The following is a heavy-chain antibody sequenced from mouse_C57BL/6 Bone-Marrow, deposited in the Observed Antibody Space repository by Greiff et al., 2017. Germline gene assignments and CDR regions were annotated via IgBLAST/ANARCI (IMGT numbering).Heavy chain of an antibody. J-gene: IGHJ4*01. CDR2: INPSSGYT. V-gene: IGHV1-7*01. Sequence: VQLQQSGAELAKPGASVKLSCKASGYTFTSYWMHWVQQRPGQGLEWIGYINPSSGYTKYNQKFKDKATLTADKSSSTAYMQLSSLTYEDTAVYYCASLWLRFAMDYWGQGTSVTVSS. D-gene: IGHD2-2*01. CDR3: ASLWLRFAMDY. CDR1: GYTFTSYW.